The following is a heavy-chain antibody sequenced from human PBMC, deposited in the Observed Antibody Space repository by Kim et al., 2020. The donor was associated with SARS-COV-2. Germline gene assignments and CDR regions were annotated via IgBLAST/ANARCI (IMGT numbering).Heavy chain of an antibody. J-gene: IGHJ4*02. CDR3: ARASVPTYYYDSSGYYFPDY. D-gene: IGHD3-22*01. V-gene: IGHV1-18*01. CDR2: ISAYNGNT. Sequence: ASVKVSCKASGYTFTSYGISWVRQAPGQGLEWMGWISAYNGNTNYAQKLQGRVTMTTDTSTSTAYMELRSLRSDDTAVYYCARASVPTYYYDSSGYYFPDYWGQGTLVTVSS. CDR1: GYTFTSYG.